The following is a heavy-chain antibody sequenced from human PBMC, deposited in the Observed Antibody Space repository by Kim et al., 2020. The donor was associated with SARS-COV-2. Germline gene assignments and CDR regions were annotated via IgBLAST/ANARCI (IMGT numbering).Heavy chain of an antibody. J-gene: IGHJ4*02. V-gene: IGHV3-23*01. Sequence: GGSLRLSCATSGFPFSSWAMTWVRQAPGKGLEWVSCIVGSGDGIAYADSVKGRFTISRDNARNILYLQMNSLRADDTAVYYCASMCYWDYWGQGTLVTVSS. CDR2: IVGSGDGI. CDR3: ASMCYWDY. CDR1: GFPFSSWA.